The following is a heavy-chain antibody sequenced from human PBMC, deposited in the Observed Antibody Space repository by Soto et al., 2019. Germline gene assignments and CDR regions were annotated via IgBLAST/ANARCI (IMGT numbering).Heavy chain of an antibody. CDR2: ISNSGGRT. CDR1: GFTFSSYA. CDR3: ARDDYGENRFAY. Sequence: GGSLRISCAASGFTFSSYAMSWVRQAPGKGLEWVSTISNSGGRTYYADSVKGRFTISRDNAKNSLYLQMNSLRAEDTAVYYCARDDYGENRFAYWGQGTLVTVSS. V-gene: IGHV3-23*01. D-gene: IGHD4-17*01. J-gene: IGHJ4*02.